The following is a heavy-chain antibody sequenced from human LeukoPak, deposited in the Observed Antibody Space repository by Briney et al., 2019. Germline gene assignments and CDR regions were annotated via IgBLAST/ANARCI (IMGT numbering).Heavy chain of an antibody. J-gene: IGHJ3*02. Sequence: SVKVSCKASGGTFSSYAISWVRQAPEQGLEWMGGIIPIFGTANYAQKFQGRVTITADESTSTAYMELSSLRSEDTAVYYCARALSRWIQLWSDAFDIWGQGTMVTVSS. D-gene: IGHD5-18*01. V-gene: IGHV1-69*01. CDR3: ARALSRWIQLWSDAFDI. CDR1: GGTFSSYA. CDR2: IIPIFGTA.